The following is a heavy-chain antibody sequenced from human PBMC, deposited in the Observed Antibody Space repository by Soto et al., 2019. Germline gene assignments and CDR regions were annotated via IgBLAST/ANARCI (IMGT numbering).Heavy chain of an antibody. V-gene: IGHV3-23*01. D-gene: IGHD3-16*01. CDR2: ISGSGGST. CDR1: GFTFSSYA. Sequence: PGGSLRLSCAASGFTFSSYAMSWVRQAPGKGLEWVSAISGSGGSTYYADSVKGRFTISRDNSKNTLYLQMNSLRAEDTAVYYCANPSIRAGGYYYYYGMDVWGQGTTVTVSS. J-gene: IGHJ6*02. CDR3: ANPSIRAGGYYYYYGMDV.